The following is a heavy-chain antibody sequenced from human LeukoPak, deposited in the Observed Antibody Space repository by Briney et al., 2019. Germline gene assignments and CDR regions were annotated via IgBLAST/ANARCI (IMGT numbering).Heavy chain of an antibody. J-gene: IGHJ4*02. CDR2: ISYDGSNK. D-gene: IGHD3-10*01. CDR1: GFTFSSYG. V-gene: IGHV3-30*18. CDR3: AKVRVITMVRGIEAGFDY. Sequence: GGSLRLSCAASGFTFSSYGMHWVRQAPGKGLEWVAVISYDGSNKYYADSVKGRFTISRDNSKNTLYLQMNSLRAEDTAVYYCAKVRVITMVRGIEAGFDYWGQGTLVTVSS.